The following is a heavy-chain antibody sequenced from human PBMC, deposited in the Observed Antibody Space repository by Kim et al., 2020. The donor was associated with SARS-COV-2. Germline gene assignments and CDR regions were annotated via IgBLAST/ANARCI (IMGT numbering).Heavy chain of an antibody. CDR3: AKDLDYGYFYYGMDV. J-gene: IGHJ6*02. V-gene: IGHV3-23*01. D-gene: IGHD4-17*01. CDR1: GFTFSSYA. CDR2: ISGGGGST. Sequence: GGSLRLSCAASGFTFSSYAMSWVRQAPGKGLEWVSAISGGGGSTYYADSVKGRFTISRDNPKNTLYLQMNSLRAEDTAVYYCAKDLDYGYFYYGMDVWGQGTTVTVSS.